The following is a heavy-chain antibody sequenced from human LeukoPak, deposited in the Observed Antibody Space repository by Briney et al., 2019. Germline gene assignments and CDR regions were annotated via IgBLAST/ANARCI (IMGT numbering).Heavy chain of an antibody. J-gene: IGHJ5*02. Sequence: GESLKISCKGSGYSFTNYRIGWVRQMPGKGLEWMGTIYPGDSDTRYSPSFQGQVTISVDKSISTAYLQWSSLKASDTAMYYCARRRTLRLDAFDPWGQGTLVTVSS. CDR2: IYPGDSDT. CDR3: ARRRTLRLDAFDP. V-gene: IGHV5-51*01. CDR1: GYSFTNYR. D-gene: IGHD5/OR15-5a*01.